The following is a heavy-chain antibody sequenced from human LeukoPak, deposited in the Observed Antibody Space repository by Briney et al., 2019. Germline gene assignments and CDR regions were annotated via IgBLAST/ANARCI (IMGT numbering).Heavy chain of an antibody. V-gene: IGHV1-18*01. CDR1: GYTFTSYG. J-gene: IGHJ4*02. D-gene: IGHD6-19*01. Sequence: ASVKVSCKTSGYTFTSYGISWVRQARGQGLEWMGWISAYNGNTNYAQKLQGRVTMTTDTSTSTAYMELRSLRSDDTAVYYCARVRVGGWYFDYWGQGTLVTVSS. CDR3: ARVRVGGWYFDY. CDR2: ISAYNGNT.